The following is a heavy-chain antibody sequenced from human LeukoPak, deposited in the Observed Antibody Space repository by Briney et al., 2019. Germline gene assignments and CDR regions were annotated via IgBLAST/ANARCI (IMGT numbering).Heavy chain of an antibody. CDR3: TRNWWTRKNDFDY. V-gene: IGHV3-21*01. CDR1: GFTFSSYT. CDR2: ISGSSSYI. D-gene: IGHD2-15*01. Sequence: GGSLRLSCVASGFTFSSYTMNWVRQAPGKGLEWVSLISGSSSYIYYADSVKGRFTISRDNAKNSLYLQKNSLRGEDTAVYYCTRNWWTRKNDFDYWGQGNLVTVSS. J-gene: IGHJ4*02.